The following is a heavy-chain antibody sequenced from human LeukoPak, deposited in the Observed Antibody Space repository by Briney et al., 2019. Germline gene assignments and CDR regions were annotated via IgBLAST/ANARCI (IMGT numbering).Heavy chain of an antibody. V-gene: IGHV4-30-4*01. CDR1: GGSISSGDYY. Sequence: SETLSLTCTVSGGSISSGDYYWSWIRQPPGKGLEWIGYIYYSGSTYYNPSLKSQVTISVDTSKNQFSLKLSSVTAADTAVYYCARVTIVGALGSWGQGTLVTVSS. D-gene: IGHD1-26*01. J-gene: IGHJ5*02. CDR3: ARVTIVGALGS. CDR2: IYYSGST.